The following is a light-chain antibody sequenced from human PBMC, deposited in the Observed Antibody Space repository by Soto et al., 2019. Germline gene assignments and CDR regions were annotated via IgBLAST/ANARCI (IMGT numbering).Light chain of an antibody. CDR1: QNILYSPNNKNY. J-gene: IGKJ2*01. CDR3: LQYYNSYT. V-gene: IGKV4-1*01. CDR2: WAS. Sequence: DIVMTQSPDSLAVSLGERATINYKSSQNILYSPNNKNYLAWYQQKPGQPPKLLTYWASTRQSGVPDRFSGSGSETDFTLTISSVQSEEVAVYYCLQYYNSYTFGQGTKLEL.